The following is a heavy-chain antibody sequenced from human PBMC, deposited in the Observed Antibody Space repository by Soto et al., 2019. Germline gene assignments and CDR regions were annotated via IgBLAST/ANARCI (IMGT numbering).Heavy chain of an antibody. CDR2: IYYSGRT. J-gene: IGHJ4*02. CDR1: AGSISTYY. V-gene: IGHV4-59*01. CDR3: ARGENRALAGLWEN. D-gene: IGHD6-19*01. Sequence: KTSENLSLTSNVTAGSISTYYWSCIRHPPVKGLEWIAYIYYSGRTNDNLSVKRRAAISVDTPKNQFSLRLSSVPAADTALNYCARGENRALAGLWENWGQGTLVPVAS.